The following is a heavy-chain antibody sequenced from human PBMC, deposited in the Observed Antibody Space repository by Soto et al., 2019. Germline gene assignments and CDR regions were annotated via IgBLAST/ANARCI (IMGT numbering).Heavy chain of an antibody. V-gene: IGHV1-8*01. CDR1: GYTFTSYD. Sequence: ASVKVSCKASGYTFTSYDINWVRQATGQGLEWMGWMNPNSGNTGYAQKFQGRVTMTRNTSISTAYMELSSLRSEDTAVYYCATGPPVADYMDVWGKGTTVTVSS. J-gene: IGHJ6*03. CDR2: MNPNSGNT. CDR3: ATGPPVADYMDV.